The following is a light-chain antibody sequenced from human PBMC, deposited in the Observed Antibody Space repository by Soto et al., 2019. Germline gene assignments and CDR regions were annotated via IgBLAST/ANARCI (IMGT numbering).Light chain of an antibody. V-gene: IGKV3-20*01. CDR3: QQYNNYPLT. Sequence: IVWTPVPGRLSVSPGESATLSCRASQSVSSHYLAWYQQKPGQAPRLLIYAASSRATGIPVRFSGSGSGTDFALTISRLEPEDFAVYYCQQYNNYPLTFGGGTKVDIK. CDR1: QSVSSHY. CDR2: AAS. J-gene: IGKJ4*01.